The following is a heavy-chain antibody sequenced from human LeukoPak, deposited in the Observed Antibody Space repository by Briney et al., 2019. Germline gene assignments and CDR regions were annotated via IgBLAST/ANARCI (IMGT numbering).Heavy chain of an antibody. CDR1: GFTFSDYY. Sequence: PGRSLRLSCAASGFTFSDYYMSWIRQAPGKGLEWVSYISSSSSYTNYADSVKGRFTISRDNAKNSLYLQMNSLRAEDTAVYYCARDPSNYYGSGSYCDYWGQGTLVTVSS. V-gene: IGHV3-11*05. D-gene: IGHD3-10*01. CDR2: ISSSSSYT. J-gene: IGHJ4*02. CDR3: ARDPSNYYGSGSYCDY.